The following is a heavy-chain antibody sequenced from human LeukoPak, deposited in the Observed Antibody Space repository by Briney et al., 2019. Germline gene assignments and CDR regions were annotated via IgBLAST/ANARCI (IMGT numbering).Heavy chain of an antibody. CDR1: GFTFSDYY. V-gene: IGHV3-11*01. CDR2: ISSSGSTI. J-gene: IGHJ4*02. CDR3: ARNSEYGYPANDY. D-gene: IGHD5-18*01. Sequence: PGGSLRLSCAASGFTFSDYYMSWIRQAPGKGREWVSYISSSGSTIYYADSVKGRFTISRDNAKNSLYLQMNSLRGEDTAVYHCARNSEYGYPANDYWGQGTLVTVSS.